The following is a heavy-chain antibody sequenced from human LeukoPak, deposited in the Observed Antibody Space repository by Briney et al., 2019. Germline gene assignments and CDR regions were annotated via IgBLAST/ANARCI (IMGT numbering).Heavy chain of an antibody. D-gene: IGHD3-3*01. CDR3: ARHRSLRFLEWSDTRRGAFDI. Sequence: PSETLSFTGAGYGGSFSGYYWSWIRQPPGKELEWIGEINHSGSTNYNPSLKSRVTISVDTSKSQFSLKLSSVTAADTAVYYCARHRSLRFLEWSDTRRGAFDIWGQGTMVTVSS. CDR2: INHSGST. J-gene: IGHJ3*02. CDR1: GGSFSGYY. V-gene: IGHV4-34*01.